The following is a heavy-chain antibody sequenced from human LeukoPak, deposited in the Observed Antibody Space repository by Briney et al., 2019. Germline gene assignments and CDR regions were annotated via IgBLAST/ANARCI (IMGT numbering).Heavy chain of an antibody. CDR1: GGSISSGDYY. J-gene: IGHJ4*02. Sequence: SETLSLTCTVSGGSISSGDYYWRWTRQPPGKGLEWIGYIYYSGSTYYNPSLKSRVTISVDTSKNQFSLKLSPVTAADTAVYYCARDRSGSSPYFDYWGQGTLVTVSS. CDR2: IYYSGST. V-gene: IGHV4-30-4*01. CDR3: ARDRSGSSPYFDY. D-gene: IGHD1-26*01.